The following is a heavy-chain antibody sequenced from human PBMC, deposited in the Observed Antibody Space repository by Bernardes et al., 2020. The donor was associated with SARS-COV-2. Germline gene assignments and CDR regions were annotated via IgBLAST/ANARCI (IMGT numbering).Heavy chain of an antibody. V-gene: IGHV1-24*01. CDR1: GYTLTELS. J-gene: IGHJ4*02. CDR3: ATAGVVTAISYFDY. Sequence: ASVKVSCKVSGYTLTELSMHWVRQAPGKGLERMGGFDPEDGETLYAQKFQGRVTMTEDTSTDTAYMELSSLRSEDTAVYYCATAGVVTAISYFDYWGQGTLVTVSS. D-gene: IGHD2-21*02. CDR2: FDPEDGET.